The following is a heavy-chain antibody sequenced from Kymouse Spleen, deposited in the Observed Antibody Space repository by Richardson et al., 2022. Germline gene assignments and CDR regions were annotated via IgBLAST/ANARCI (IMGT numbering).Heavy chain of an antibody. CDR2: IYHSGST. Sequence: QVQLQESGPGLVKPSGTLSLTCAVSGGSISSSNWWSWVRQPPGKGLEWIGEIYHSGSTNYNPSLKSRVTISVDKSKNQFSLKLSSVTAADTAVYYCARAPTYYYGSGSYYMWFDPWGQGTLVTVSS. D-gene: IGHD3-10*01. CDR1: GGSISSSNW. CDR3: ARAPTYYYGSGSYYMWFDP. J-gene: IGHJ5*02. V-gene: IGHV4-4*02.